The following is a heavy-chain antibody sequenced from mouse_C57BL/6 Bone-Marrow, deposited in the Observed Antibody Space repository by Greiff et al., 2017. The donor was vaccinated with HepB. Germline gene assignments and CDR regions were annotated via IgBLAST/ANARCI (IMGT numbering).Heavy chain of an antibody. D-gene: IGHD2-3*01. CDR2: INPSNGGT. CDR1: GYTFTSYW. CDR3: ARFYGGYYWYYFDY. V-gene: IGHV1-53*01. Sequence: VQLQQSGAELARPGASVKLSCKASGYTFTSYWMHWVKQRPGQGLEWIGNINPSNGGTNYNEKFKSKATLTVDKSSSTAYMQLSSLTSEDSAVYYCARFYGGYYWYYFDYWGQGTTLTVSS. J-gene: IGHJ2*01.